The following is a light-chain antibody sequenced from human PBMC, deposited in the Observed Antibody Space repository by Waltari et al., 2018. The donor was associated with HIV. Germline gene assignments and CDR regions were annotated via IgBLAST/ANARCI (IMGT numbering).Light chain of an antibody. CDR3: SSYTSNDTVL. CDR2: EVV. CDR1: HSAFGISNY. Sequence: HSALTQPASVSASPGQSITISCTGTHSAFGISNYVSWYQQHPGQLPPVILYEVVRRPSGVSHRFSGYQSGNTASLTISGLQAEDEADYYCSSYTSNDTVLFGGGTKVTVL. J-gene: IGLJ2*01. V-gene: IGLV2-14*01.